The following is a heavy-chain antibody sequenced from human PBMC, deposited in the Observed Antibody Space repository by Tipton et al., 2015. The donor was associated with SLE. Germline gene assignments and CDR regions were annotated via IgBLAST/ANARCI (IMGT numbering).Heavy chain of an antibody. D-gene: IGHD3-10*01. V-gene: IGHV4-4*07. J-gene: IGHJ4*02. Sequence: TLSLTRTVSGGSISSYYWSWIRQPAGKGLEWIGRIYTSGSTNYNPSLKSRVTMSVDTSKNQFSLKLSSVTAADTAVYYCAKETSPRGGFDYWGQGTLVTVSA. CDR2: IYTSGST. CDR3: AKETSPRGGFDY. CDR1: GGSISSYY.